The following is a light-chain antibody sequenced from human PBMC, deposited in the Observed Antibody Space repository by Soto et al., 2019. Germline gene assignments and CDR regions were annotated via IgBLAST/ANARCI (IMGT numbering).Light chain of an antibody. CDR3: QQYSNWPRT. V-gene: IGKV3-15*01. Sequence: EVVLTQSPATLSVSPGERATLSCRASHTVSSNLAWYQQKPGQAPRLLIYGASTRATGIPARFTGSGFMTEFTLTISSLQSEDFAVYYCQQYSNWPRTFGQGTKVDI. CDR1: HTVSSN. CDR2: GAS. J-gene: IGKJ1*01.